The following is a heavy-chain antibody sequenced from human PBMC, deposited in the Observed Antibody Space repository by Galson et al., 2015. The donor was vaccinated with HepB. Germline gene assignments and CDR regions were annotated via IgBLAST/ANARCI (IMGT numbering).Heavy chain of an antibody. CDR1: GYSFTSYW. V-gene: IGHV5-51*01. Sequence: QSGAEVKKPGESLKISCTGSGYSFTSYWIGWVRQMPGKGLEWMGIIYPGDSDTRYSPSFQGQVTISADKSISTAYLQWSSLKASDTAMYYCARKRYSCANYYYYGMDVWGQGTTVTVSS. CDR3: ARKRYSCANYYYYGMDV. D-gene: IGHD5-18*01. J-gene: IGHJ6*02. CDR2: IYPGDSDT.